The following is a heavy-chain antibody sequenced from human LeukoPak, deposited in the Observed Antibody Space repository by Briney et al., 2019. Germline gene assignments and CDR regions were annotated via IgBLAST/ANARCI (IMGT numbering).Heavy chain of an antibody. Sequence: SETLSLTCSVYGGSFSGYYWSWIRQPPGKRLEWIGEINHSGSTNYNPSLKSRVTISVDTSKNQFSLKLSSVTAADTAVYYCARQGYSSVFREDYWGQGTLVTVSS. CDR1: GGSFSGYY. CDR2: INHSGST. D-gene: IGHD6-19*01. V-gene: IGHV4-34*01. CDR3: ARQGYSSVFREDY. J-gene: IGHJ4*02.